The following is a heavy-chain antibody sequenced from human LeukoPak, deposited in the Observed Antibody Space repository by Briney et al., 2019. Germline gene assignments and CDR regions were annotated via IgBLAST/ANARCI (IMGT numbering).Heavy chain of an antibody. CDR3: ARDRDYAFDY. Sequence: GSLRLSCAASGFTFSSYTMNWVRQAPGKGLEWVSYIISSTSTISYSDSVRGRFTISRDNAKNSLYLQMNSLRAEDTAVYYCARDRDYAFDYWGQGTLVTVSS. D-gene: IGHD4-17*01. CDR2: IISSTSTI. J-gene: IGHJ4*02. CDR1: GFTFSSYT. V-gene: IGHV3-48*01.